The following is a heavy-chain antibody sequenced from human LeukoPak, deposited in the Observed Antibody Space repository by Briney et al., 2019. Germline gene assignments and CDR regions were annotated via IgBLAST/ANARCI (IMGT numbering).Heavy chain of an antibody. V-gene: IGHV1-2*02. CDR2: MNPNSGDT. CDR3: ATVGYSSSLTHYDY. J-gene: IGHJ4*02. Sequence: EASVKVSGKASGYTFNIYDINWVRQAPGQGLEWMGWMNPNSGDTNYAQKFQGRVTMTRDTSISTAYMGLSRLRSDDTAVYYCATVGYSSSLTHYDYWGQGTLVIVSS. CDR1: GYTFNIYD. D-gene: IGHD6-13*01.